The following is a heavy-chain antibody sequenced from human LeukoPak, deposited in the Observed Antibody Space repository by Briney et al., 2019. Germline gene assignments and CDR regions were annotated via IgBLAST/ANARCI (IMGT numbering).Heavy chain of an antibody. V-gene: IGHV1-69*06. D-gene: IGHD5-24*01. J-gene: IGHJ3*02. CDR3: ARVRDGYNDAYDI. CDR2: IIPTFGTA. CDR1: GGTFSSYA. Sequence: GASVKVSCKASGGTFSSYAISWVRQAPGQGLEWMGGIIPTFGTANYAQKFQGRVTITADKSTSTVYMELSSLRSEDTAIYYCARVRDGYNDAYDIWGQGTVVTVPS.